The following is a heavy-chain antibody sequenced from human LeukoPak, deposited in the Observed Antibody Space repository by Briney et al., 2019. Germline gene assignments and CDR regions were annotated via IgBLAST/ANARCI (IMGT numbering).Heavy chain of an antibody. V-gene: IGHV3-53*01. Sequence: GGSLRLSCAASGFSVSSNYMSWVRQAPGKGLEWVSVLYSAGSTYYADFVKGRFTISRDNSKNTLYLQMNRLTAEDTAVYYCARTDSSSDAFDIWGQGTMVTVSS. CDR1: GFSVSSNY. CDR3: ARTDSSSDAFDI. J-gene: IGHJ3*02. CDR2: LYSAGST. D-gene: IGHD6-6*01.